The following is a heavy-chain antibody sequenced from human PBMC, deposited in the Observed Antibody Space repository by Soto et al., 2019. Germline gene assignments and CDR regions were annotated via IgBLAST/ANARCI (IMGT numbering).Heavy chain of an antibody. J-gene: IGHJ4*02. V-gene: IGHV4-31*03. Sequence: QVQLQESGPGLVKPSQTLSLTCTVSGGSISSGGYYWSWIRQHPGKGLEWIGYLYYSVSTSYNPSLKIRPTTSVHTSKTQFSLTLSSRTAADTAIYNFAIGVIHWGQGTLVTVSS. CDR2: LYYSVST. CDR1: GGSISSGGYY. CDR3: AIGVIH. D-gene: IGHD3-16*02.